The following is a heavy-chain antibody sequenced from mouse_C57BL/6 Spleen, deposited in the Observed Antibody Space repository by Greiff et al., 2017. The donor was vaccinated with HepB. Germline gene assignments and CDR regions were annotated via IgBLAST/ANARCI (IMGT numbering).Heavy chain of an antibody. V-gene: IGHV1-22*01. CDR3: ERDYYGSNYWYIDN. CDR2: INPNNGGT. CDR1: GYTFTDYN. D-gene: IGHD1-1*01. J-gene: IGHJ1*03. Sequence: EVQLQQSGPELVKPGASVKMSCKASGYTFTDYNMHWVKQSPGKSLEWIGNINPNNGGTSYNQKFKGKATWTVNKSSSTAYMELHNLTSEDSAVYYCERDYYGSNYWYIDNWGKGTTVTDSS.